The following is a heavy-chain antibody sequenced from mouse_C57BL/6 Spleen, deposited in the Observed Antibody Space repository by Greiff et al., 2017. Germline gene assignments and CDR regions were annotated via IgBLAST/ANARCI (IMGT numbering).Heavy chain of an antibody. D-gene: IGHD1-1*01. CDR3: AAYGSTWYFDV. CDR1: GFSLTSYG. J-gene: IGHJ1*03. CDR2: IWRGGST. V-gene: IGHV2-5*01. Sequence: QVQLQQSGPGLVQPSQSLSITCTVSGFSLTSYGVHWVRQSPGKGLEWLGVIWRGGSTDYNAAFMSRLSITMDNSKSQVFFKMNSLQADDTAIYYCAAYGSTWYFDVWGTGTTVTVSS.